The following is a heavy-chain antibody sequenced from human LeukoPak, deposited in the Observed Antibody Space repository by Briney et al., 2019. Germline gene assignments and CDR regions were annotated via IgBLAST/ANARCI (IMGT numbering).Heavy chain of an antibody. CDR1: GFTFSSYW. V-gene: IGHV3-7*03. D-gene: IGHD7-27*01. Sequence: GGSLRLSCAASGFTFSSYWMSWVRQAPGKGLEWVANIKQDGSEKYYVDSVKGRFTISRDNVKNSLYLQMNSLRAEDTAVYYCAGIYLTRALPVYWGQGTLVTVSS. CDR3: AGIYLTRALPVY. J-gene: IGHJ4*02. CDR2: IKQDGSEK.